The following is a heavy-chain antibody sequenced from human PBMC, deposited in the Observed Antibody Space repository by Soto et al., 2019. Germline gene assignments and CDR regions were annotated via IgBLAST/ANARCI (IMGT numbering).Heavy chain of an antibody. CDR3: ASAYDSSGYYYPYYFDY. Sequence: ASVKVSCKASGGTFSSYAISWVRQAPGQGLEWMGGIIPIFGTANYAQKFQGRVTITADESTSTAYMELSSLRSEDTAVYYCASAYDSSGYYYPYYFDYSGQGTLVTVSS. V-gene: IGHV1-69*13. CDR2: IIPIFGTA. J-gene: IGHJ4*02. D-gene: IGHD3-22*01. CDR1: GGTFSSYA.